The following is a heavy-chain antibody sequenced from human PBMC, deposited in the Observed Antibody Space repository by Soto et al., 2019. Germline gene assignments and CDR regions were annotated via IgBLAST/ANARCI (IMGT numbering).Heavy chain of an antibody. V-gene: IGHV4-34*01. CDR2: INHSGST. J-gene: IGHJ5*02. CDR1: GGCFSGYY. D-gene: IGHD3-10*01. Sequence: TTETLSLTCAVYGGCFSGYYWSWIRQPPGKGLEWIREINHSGSTNYNPSLKSRVTISVDTSKNQFSLKLSSVTAADTAVYYCARDENYYGSGTQFDPWGQGTLVTVSS. CDR3: ARDENYYGSGTQFDP.